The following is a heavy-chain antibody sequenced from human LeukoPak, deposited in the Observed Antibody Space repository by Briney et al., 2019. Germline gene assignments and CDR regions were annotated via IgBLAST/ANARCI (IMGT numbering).Heavy chain of an antibody. J-gene: IGHJ4*02. CDR1: GYSISSGYY. CDR3: ARQDIVVVPAAIGISRVGY. CDR2: IYHSGST. D-gene: IGHD2-2*02. Sequence: PSETLSLTCAVSGYSISSGYYWGWIRQPPGKGLEWIGSIYHSGSTYYNPSLKSRVTISVDTSKNQFSLKLSSVTAADTAVYYCARQDIVVVPAAIGISRVGYWGQGTLVTDSS. V-gene: IGHV4-38-2*01.